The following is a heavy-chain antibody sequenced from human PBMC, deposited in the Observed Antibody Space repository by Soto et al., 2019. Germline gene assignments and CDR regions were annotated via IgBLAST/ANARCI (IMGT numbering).Heavy chain of an antibody. J-gene: IGHJ5*02. Sequence: QVQLVQSGAEVKKPGASVKVSCKASGYTFTSYGISWVRQAPGQGHEWMGWISAYNGNTNYAQQLQDRVPMTTYTSTSTAYMELRGPRSYYTAVSYCSRYNRLPSTIFGVVTRWGWLDPWGKGTLVTVSS. D-gene: IGHD3-3*01. V-gene: IGHV1-18*04. CDR2: ISAYNGNT. CDR1: GYTFTSYG. CDR3: SRYNRLPSTIFGVVTRWGWLDP.